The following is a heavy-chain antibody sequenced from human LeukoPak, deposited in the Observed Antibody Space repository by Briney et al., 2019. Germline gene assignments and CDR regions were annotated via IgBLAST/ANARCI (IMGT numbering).Heavy chain of an antibody. CDR2: ISGSGGVT. Sequence: GGSLRLFCAASGFTFSNYAMSWVRQAPGKGLEWVSAISGSGGVTYNADSVKGRFTISRDNAKNSLYLQMNSLRAEDTAVYYCARDSGDVVVTASGVFDYWGQGTLVTVSS. CDR3: ARDSGDVVVTASGVFDY. V-gene: IGHV3-23*01. J-gene: IGHJ4*02. D-gene: IGHD2-21*02. CDR1: GFTFSNYA.